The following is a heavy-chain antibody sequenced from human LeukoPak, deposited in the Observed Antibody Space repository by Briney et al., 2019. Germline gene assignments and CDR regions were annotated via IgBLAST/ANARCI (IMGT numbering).Heavy chain of an antibody. CDR1: GGSINSRIYY. D-gene: IGHD6-6*01. J-gene: IGHJ4*02. Sequence: SETLSLTCTVSGGSINSRIYYWGWIRQPPGKGLEWIGSIYYSGSTYYNPSLKSRVTISVDTSKNQFSLKLSSVTAADTAVYYCARGRSQKMYSSSSRGHYFDYWGQGTLVTVSS. CDR3: ARGRSQKMYSSSSRGHYFDY. CDR2: IYYSGST. V-gene: IGHV4-39*07.